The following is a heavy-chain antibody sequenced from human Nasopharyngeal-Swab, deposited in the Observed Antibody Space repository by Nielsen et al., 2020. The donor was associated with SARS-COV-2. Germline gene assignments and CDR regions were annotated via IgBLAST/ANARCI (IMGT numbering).Heavy chain of an antibody. D-gene: IGHD3-10*01. CDR3: ARVLLRALGKFGEGYAFDI. Sequence: GGSLRLSCAASGFTFSSHSMNWVRQAPGKGLEWVSSISSSRTYIYYADSVKGRFTISRDNAKNSLYLQMNSLRVEDTAVYYCARVLLRALGKFGEGYAFDIWGQGTMVTVSS. V-gene: IGHV3-21*01. CDR1: GFTFSSHS. J-gene: IGHJ3*02. CDR2: ISSSRTYI.